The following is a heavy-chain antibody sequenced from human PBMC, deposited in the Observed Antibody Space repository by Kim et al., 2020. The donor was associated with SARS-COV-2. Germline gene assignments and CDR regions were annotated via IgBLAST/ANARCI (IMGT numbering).Heavy chain of an antibody. V-gene: IGHV3-33*01. J-gene: IGHJ4*02. D-gene: IGHD6-13*01. CDR2: IWYDGSNK. Sequence: GGSLRLSCAASGFTFSSYGMHWVRQAPGKGLEWVAVIWYDGSNKYYADSVKGRFTISRDNSKNTLYLQMNSLRAEDTAVYYCARDIGAIAAAGTYWGQGTLVTVSS. CDR3: ARDIGAIAAAGTY. CDR1: GFTFSSYG.